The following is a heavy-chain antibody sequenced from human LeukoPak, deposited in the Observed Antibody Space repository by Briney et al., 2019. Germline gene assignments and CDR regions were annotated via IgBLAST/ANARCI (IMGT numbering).Heavy chain of an antibody. CDR2: ISSSGSTI. D-gene: IGHD3-9*01. CDR3: ASTSPTYCDIAGDY. J-gene: IGHJ4*02. V-gene: IGHV3-48*03. Sequence: GGSLRLSCAASGFTFSSYEMNWVRQAPGKGLEWVSYISSSGSTIYYADSVKGRFTISRDNAKNSLYLQMNSLRAEDTAVYYCASTSPTYCDIAGDYWGQGTLATVSS. CDR1: GFTFSSYE.